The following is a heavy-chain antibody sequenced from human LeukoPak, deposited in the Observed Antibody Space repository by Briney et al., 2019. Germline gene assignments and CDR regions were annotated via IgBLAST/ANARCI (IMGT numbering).Heavy chain of an antibody. D-gene: IGHD1-26*01. Sequence: GGSLRRSCAASGFTFSSYSMNWLRQAPGKGLEWVSSISSSSSYIYYADSVKGRFTISRDNAKNSLYLQMNSLRAEDTAVYYCARPKQVGATTDAFDIWGQGTMVTVSS. V-gene: IGHV3-21*01. J-gene: IGHJ3*02. CDR3: ARPKQVGATTDAFDI. CDR2: ISSSSSYI. CDR1: GFTFSSYS.